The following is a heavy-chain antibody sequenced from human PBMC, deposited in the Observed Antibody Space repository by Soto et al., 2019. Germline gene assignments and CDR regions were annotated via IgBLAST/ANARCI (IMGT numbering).Heavy chain of an antibody. Sequence: PSETLSLTCTVSGGSISSGGYYWSWIRQHPGKGLEWIGSIYYSGSTYYSPSLKSRVTISVDTSKNQFSLKLSSVTAADTAVYYCARGRGQYYDILTGYYTGRDYYGVDVWGQGTTVTVSS. CDR3: ARGRGQYYDILTGYYTGRDYYGVDV. CDR1: GGSISSGGYY. V-gene: IGHV4-39*07. CDR2: IYYSGST. D-gene: IGHD3-9*01. J-gene: IGHJ6*02.